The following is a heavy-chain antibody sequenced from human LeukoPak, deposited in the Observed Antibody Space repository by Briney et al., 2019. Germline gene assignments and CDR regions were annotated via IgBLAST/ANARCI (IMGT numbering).Heavy chain of an antibody. Sequence: PSETLSLTCTVSGVSISSGSYYWSWIRQPAGKGLEWIGRVYTRGTTSYNPSLKSRVTISVDTSKNQFSLRVTSVNAADTAVYYCTRQPKSCTPGVFVTGKACWFDSWGQGTLVTVSS. D-gene: IGHD3-10*01. CDR1: GVSISSGSYY. V-gene: IGHV4-61*02. J-gene: IGHJ5*01. CDR2: VYTRGTT. CDR3: TRQPKSCTPGVFVTGKACWFDS.